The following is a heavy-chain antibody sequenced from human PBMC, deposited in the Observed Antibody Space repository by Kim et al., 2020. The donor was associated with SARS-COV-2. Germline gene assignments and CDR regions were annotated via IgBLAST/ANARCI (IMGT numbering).Heavy chain of an antibody. J-gene: IGHJ4*02. Sequence: GRFTISRDNSKNTLYLQMNSLRAEDTAVYYCARASAEGDFWSGYSVYFDYWGQGTLVTVSS. V-gene: IGHV3-30*01. D-gene: IGHD3-3*01. CDR3: ARASAEGDFWSGYSVYFDY.